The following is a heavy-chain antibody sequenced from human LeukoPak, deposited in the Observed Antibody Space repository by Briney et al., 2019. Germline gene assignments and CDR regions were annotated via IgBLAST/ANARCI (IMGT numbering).Heavy chain of an antibody. CDR3: AGIVGPRHDAFDI. D-gene: IGHD1-26*01. CDR2: IYYSGST. Sequence: SETLSLTCTVSGGSINSYYWSWIRQPPGKGLEWIGYIYYSGSTNYSPSLKSRVTISVDTSKNQFSLKLNSVTAADTAVYYCAGIVGPRHDAFDIWGQGTMVTVSS. J-gene: IGHJ3*02. V-gene: IGHV4-59*01. CDR1: GGSINSYY.